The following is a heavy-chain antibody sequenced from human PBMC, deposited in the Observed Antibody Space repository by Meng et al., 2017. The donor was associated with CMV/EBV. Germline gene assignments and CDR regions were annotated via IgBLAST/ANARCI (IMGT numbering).Heavy chain of an antibody. J-gene: IGHJ5*02. V-gene: IGHV3-23*01. CDR3: AKLSSSSLNP. CDR2: ISGSGGST. Sequence: SWAASGFTVSSYAMSWVRQAPGKGLEWVSAISGSGGSTYYADSVKGRFTISRDNSKNTLYLQMNSLRAEDTAVYYCAKLSSSSLNPWGQGTLVTVSS. D-gene: IGHD6-6*01. CDR1: GFTVSSYA.